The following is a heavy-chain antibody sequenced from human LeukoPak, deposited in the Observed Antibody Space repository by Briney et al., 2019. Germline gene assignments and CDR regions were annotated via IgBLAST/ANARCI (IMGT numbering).Heavy chain of an antibody. V-gene: IGHV4-59*08. D-gene: IGHD5-12*01. CDR3: ARLLRSRWFDP. CDR1: GGSISIYY. CDR2: IYYSGST. Sequence: SETLSLTCTVSGGSISIYYWSWIRQPPGKGLEWIGYIYYSGSTNYNPSLKSRVTISVDTSKNQFSLKLSSVTAADTAVYYCARLLRSRWFDPWGQGTLVTVSS. J-gene: IGHJ5*02.